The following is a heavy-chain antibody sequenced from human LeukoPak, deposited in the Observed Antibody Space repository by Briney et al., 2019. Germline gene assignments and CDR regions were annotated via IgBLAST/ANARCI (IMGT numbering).Heavy chain of an antibody. J-gene: IGHJ4*02. Sequence: GGSLRLSCAASGFTFSSYWMHWVRQPPGKGLVWVSRINSDGSSTNYADSVKGRFTISRDNAKNTLYLQMNSLSAEDMAVYYCASGIPYSYVYWGQGTLVTVSS. CDR3: ASGIPYSYVY. CDR1: GFTFSSYW. V-gene: IGHV3-74*01. D-gene: IGHD5-18*01. CDR2: INSDGSST.